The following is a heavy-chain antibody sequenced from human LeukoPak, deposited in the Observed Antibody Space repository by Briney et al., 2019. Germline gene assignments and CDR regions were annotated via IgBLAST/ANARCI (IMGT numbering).Heavy chain of an antibody. CDR3: ARDWPDSPDTAMVSFMPNDP. CDR2: FDPEDGET. V-gene: IGHV1-24*01. D-gene: IGHD5-18*01. Sequence: ASVKVSCKVSGYTLTELSMHWVRQAPGKGLQWMGGFDPEDGETIYAQKFQGRVTMTTDTSTSTAYMELRSLRSDDTAVYYCARDWPDSPDTAMVSFMPNDPWGQGTLVTVSS. CDR1: GYTLTELS. J-gene: IGHJ5*02.